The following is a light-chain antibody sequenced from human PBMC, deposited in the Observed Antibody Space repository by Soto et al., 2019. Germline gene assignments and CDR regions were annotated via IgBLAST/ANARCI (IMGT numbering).Light chain of an antibody. V-gene: IGKV3-20*01. CDR2: GAS. CDR1: QSVSSNY. Sequence: DIGLTQSPGTLSLSPGERATLSCRASQSVSSNYLAWYQQKPGQAPRLLIYGASSRATGIPDRFSGSGSGTDFTLTISRLEPEDFAVYYCKQYGSSPYTFGQGTKLEIK. CDR3: KQYGSSPYT. J-gene: IGKJ2*01.